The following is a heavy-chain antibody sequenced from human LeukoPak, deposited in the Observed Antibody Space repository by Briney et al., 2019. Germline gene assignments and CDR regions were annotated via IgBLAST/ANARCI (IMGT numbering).Heavy chain of an antibody. CDR3: AELGITMIGGV. CDR2: TSSDGAEK. V-gene: IGHV3-30*04. Sequence: GGSLRLSCAASGFNFNIYALHWVRQAPGKGLEWVAVTSSDGAEKYNAESVKGRFTISRDNAKNSLYLQMNSLRAEDTAVYYCAELGITMIGGVWGKGTTVTISS. J-gene: IGHJ6*04. CDR1: GFNFNIYA. D-gene: IGHD3-10*02.